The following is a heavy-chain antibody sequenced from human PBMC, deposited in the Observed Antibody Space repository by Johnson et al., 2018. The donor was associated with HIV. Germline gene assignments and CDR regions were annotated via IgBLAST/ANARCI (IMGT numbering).Heavy chain of an antibody. V-gene: IGHV3-30*03. CDR1: GFTFTNYG. CDR2: ISHAGSNK. J-gene: IGHJ3*02. Sequence: QVQLVESGGGVVQPGRSLRLSCAASGFTFTNYGMHWVRQAPGKGLEWVAVISHAGSNKYYADSVKGRFTISRDNSKNTLYLQMNSLRAEDTAVYYCARERGRIAADAFDIWGQGTMVTVSS. CDR3: ARERGRIAADAFDI. D-gene: IGHD6-13*01.